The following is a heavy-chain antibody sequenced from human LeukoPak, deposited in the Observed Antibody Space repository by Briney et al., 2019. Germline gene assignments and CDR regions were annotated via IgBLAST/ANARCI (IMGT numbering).Heavy chain of an antibody. J-gene: IGHJ6*04. D-gene: IGHD6-19*01. Sequence: ASVKLSCKASGYTFTSYYMHWVRQAPGQGLEWMGIINPSGGSTSYAQKFQGRVTMTRDTSTSTVYMELSSLRSEDTAVYYCARDLGIAVAGDYYYYGMDVWGKGTTVTVSS. CDR2: INPSGGST. CDR1: GYTFTSYY. CDR3: ARDLGIAVAGDYYYYGMDV. V-gene: IGHV1-46*01.